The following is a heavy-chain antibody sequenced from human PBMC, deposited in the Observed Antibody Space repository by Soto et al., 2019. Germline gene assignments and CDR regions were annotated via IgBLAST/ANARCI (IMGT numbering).Heavy chain of an antibody. CDR3: ARGARHMVRGVIITPFNWFDP. CDR2: IKHSGST. J-gene: IGHJ5*02. CDR1: GGSFSGYY. Sequence: SETLSLTCAVYGGSFSGYYWSWIRQPPGKGLEWIGEIKHSGSTNYNPSLKSRVTISVDTSKNQFSLKRSSVTAADTAVYYCARGARHMVRGVIITPFNWFDPWGQGTLVTVSS. V-gene: IGHV4-34*01. D-gene: IGHD3-10*01.